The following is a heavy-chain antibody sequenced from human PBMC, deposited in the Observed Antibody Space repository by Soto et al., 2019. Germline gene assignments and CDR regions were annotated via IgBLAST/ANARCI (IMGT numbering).Heavy chain of an antibody. J-gene: IGHJ1*01. CDR3: ARDSGWLNRYFQH. V-gene: IGHV1-8*01. CDR1: GYTFTSYD. D-gene: IGHD6-19*01. Sequence: ASVKVSGKASGYTFTSYDINWVRQATGQGLEWMGWMNPNSGNTGYAQKFQGRVTMTRNTSLSTAYMELSSLRSEDTAVYYCARDSGWLNRYFQHWGQGTLVTVSS. CDR2: MNPNSGNT.